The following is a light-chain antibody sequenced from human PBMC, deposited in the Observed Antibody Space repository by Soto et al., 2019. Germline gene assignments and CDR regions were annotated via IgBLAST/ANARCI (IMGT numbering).Light chain of an antibody. CDR3: MQALQIPWT. CDR2: LGS. Sequence: DIVMTQSPLSLPVTPGAPSSISCRSSQSLLHNDGYNFLAWDLQKPGQSPQLLIYLGSNRASGVPYKFRGSGSGTEFTLKSSRVEGEDVEVYYCMQALQIPWTFGQGTKVVIK. V-gene: IGKV2-28*01. CDR1: QSLLHNDGYNF. J-gene: IGKJ1*01.